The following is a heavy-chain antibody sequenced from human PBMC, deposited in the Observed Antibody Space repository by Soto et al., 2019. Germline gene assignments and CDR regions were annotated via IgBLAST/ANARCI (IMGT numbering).Heavy chain of an antibody. V-gene: IGHV4-31*03. CDR2: IYYRGST. CDR1: GGSINSGGYY. D-gene: IGHD2-21*02. CDR3: ARQRLLRLKPDFDI. Sequence: SETLSLTCTVSGGSINSGGYYWSWIRQHPGKGLEWIGDIYYRGSTNYNPSLKSRVAISVDTSKNQFSLKLRSVTAADTAVYFCARQRLLRLKPDFDIWGQGTLVTVSS. J-gene: IGHJ4*02.